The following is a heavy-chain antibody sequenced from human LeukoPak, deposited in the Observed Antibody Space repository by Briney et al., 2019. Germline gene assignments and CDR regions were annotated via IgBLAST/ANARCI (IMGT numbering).Heavy chain of an antibody. V-gene: IGHV4-4*07. J-gene: IGHJ4*02. CDR2: IYTSGST. Sequence: PSETLSLTCTVSGGSISSYYWSWIRQPAGKGLERIGRIYTSGSTNYNPSLKSRVTMSVDTSKNQFSLKLSSVTAADTAVYYCARGRRFGESYYFDYWGQGTLVTVSS. D-gene: IGHD3-10*01. CDR1: GGSISSYY. CDR3: ARGRRFGESYYFDY.